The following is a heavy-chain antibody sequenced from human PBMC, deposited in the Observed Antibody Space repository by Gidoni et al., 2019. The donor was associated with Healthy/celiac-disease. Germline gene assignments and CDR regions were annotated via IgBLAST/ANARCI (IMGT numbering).Heavy chain of an antibody. D-gene: IGHD1-26*01. J-gene: IGHJ3*02. Sequence: EVPLVESGGGVVRPGGSLRLSCAASGFTFDDYGMRWVRQAPGQGLAGVSGINWNGGSTGYADSVKGRFTISRDNAKNYLYLQMNSLRAEDTALYYCARDGSPGAFDIWGQGTMVTVSS. CDR3: ARDGSPGAFDI. CDR2: INWNGGST. V-gene: IGHV3-20*04. CDR1: GFTFDDYG.